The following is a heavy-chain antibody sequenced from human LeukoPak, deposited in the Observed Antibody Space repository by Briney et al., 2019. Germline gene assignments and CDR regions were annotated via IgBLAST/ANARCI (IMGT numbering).Heavy chain of an antibody. Sequence: SETLSLTCTVSGGSISSSSYYWGWIRQPPGKGLEWIGSIYYSGSTYYNPSLKSRVTISVDTSNNQFSLKLSSVTAADTAVYYYARDFGGVDAFDIWGQGTMVTVSS. D-gene: IGHD2-8*01. CDR1: GGSISSSSYY. J-gene: IGHJ3*02. CDR2: IYYSGST. CDR3: ARDFGGVDAFDI. V-gene: IGHV4-39*02.